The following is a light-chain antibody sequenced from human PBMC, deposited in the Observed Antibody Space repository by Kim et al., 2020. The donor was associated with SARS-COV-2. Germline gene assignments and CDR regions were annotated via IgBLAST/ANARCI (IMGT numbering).Light chain of an antibody. V-gene: IGLV2-8*01. CDR2: EVS. J-gene: IGLJ3*02. CDR1: SGGVGGYNY. Sequence: GQPVPISCTGSSGGVGGYNYVSWYQHHPGKAPKLMIFEVSERPSGVPDRFSGSKSGNTASLTVSGLQAEDEADYYCSSYAGKNDIVFGGGTQLTVL. CDR3: SSYAGKNDIV.